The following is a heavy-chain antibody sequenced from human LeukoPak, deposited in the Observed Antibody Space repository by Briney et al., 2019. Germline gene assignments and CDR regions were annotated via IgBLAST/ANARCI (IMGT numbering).Heavy chain of an antibody. J-gene: IGHJ5*02. D-gene: IGHD3-10*01. Sequence: SETLSLTCTVSGGPISSYYWSWIRQPPGKGLEWIGYIYYSGSTNYNPSLKSRVTISVDTSKNQFSLKLSSVTAADTAVYYCARSMVRGVIINWFDPWGQGTLVTVSS. CDR2: IYYSGST. CDR1: GGPISSYY. V-gene: IGHV4-59*01. CDR3: ARSMVRGVIINWFDP.